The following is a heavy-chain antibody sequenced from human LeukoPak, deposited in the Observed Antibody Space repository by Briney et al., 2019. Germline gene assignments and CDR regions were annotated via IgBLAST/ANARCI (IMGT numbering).Heavy chain of an antibody. D-gene: IGHD3-22*01. CDR1: GYTFTSYD. Sequence: ASVKVSCKASGYTFTSYDINLVRQTTGQGLEWMGWMNPNSGNTGYAQKFQGRVTMTRNTSISTAYMELSSLRSEDTAVYYCARGSHYDSSGYSYYFDYWDQGTLITVSS. CDR3: ARGSHYDSSGYSYYFDY. J-gene: IGHJ4*02. V-gene: IGHV1-8*01. CDR2: MNPNSGNT.